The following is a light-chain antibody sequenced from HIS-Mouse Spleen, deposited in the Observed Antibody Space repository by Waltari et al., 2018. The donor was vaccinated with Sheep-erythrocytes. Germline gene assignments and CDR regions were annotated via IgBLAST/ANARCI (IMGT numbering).Light chain of an antibody. V-gene: IGKV1-9*01. J-gene: IGKJ3*01. Sequence: DINLTQSPSFLSASVADRVTIPCRASQGISSYLAWYQQKPGKAPTLLIYDASTLQTGIPSRFSGSGSGTEFTLTISSLQPEDFATYYCQQLNSYPPAFGPGTRVDIK. CDR3: QQLNSYPPA. CDR1: QGISSY. CDR2: DAS.